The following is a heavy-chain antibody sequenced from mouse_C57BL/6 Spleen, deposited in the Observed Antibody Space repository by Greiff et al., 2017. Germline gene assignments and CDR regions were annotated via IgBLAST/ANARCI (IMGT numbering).Heavy chain of an antibody. Sequence: VKLMESGAELVRPGASVTLSCKASGYTFTDYEMHWVKQTPVHGLEWIGAIDPETGGTAYNQKFKGKAILTADKSSSTAYMELRSLTSEDSAVYYCTKNSLYDYDGYFDYWGQGTTLTVSS. D-gene: IGHD2-4*01. CDR3: TKNSLYDYDGYFDY. V-gene: IGHV1-15*01. J-gene: IGHJ2*01. CDR1: GYTFTDYE. CDR2: IDPETGGT.